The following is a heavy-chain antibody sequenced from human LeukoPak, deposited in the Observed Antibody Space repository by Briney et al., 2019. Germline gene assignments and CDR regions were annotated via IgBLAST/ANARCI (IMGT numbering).Heavy chain of an antibody. V-gene: IGHV1-8*01. CDR2: MNPNSGNT. CDR3: ARWLYYYDSSGYGDDAFDI. CDR1: GYAFTSYD. D-gene: IGHD3-22*01. Sequence: GASVKVSCKASGYAFTSYDINWVRQATGQGLEWMGWMNPNSGNTGYAQKFQGRVTMTRNTSISTAYMELSSLRSEDTAVYYCARWLYYYDSSGYGDDAFDIWGQVTMVTVSS. J-gene: IGHJ3*02.